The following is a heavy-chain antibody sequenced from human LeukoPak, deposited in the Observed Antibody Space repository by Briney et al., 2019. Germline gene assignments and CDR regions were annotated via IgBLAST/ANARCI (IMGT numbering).Heavy chain of an antibody. D-gene: IGHD3-22*01. CDR3: ARSPTIVSDAFDI. CDR1: GGTFSSYA. V-gene: IGHV1-69*05. Sequence: ASVKVSCKASGGTFSSYAISWVRQAPGQGLEWMGGIIPIFGTANYAQKLQGRVTMTTDTSTSTAYMELRSLRSDDTAVYYCARSPTIVSDAFDIWGQGTMVTVSS. J-gene: IGHJ3*02. CDR2: IIPIFGTA.